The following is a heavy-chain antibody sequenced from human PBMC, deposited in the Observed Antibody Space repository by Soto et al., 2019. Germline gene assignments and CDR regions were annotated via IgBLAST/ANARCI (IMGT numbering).Heavy chain of an antibody. CDR2: INHSGST. V-gene: IGHV4-34*01. D-gene: IGHD2-15*01. J-gene: IGHJ4*02. CDR3: ARLPGYCSGDSCRIDD. Sequence: SETLSLTCAVYGGSFSGYYWSWIRQPPGKGLEWIGEINHSGSTNYNPSLKSRVTISVDTSKNQFSLKLSSVTAADTAVYFCARLPGYCSGDSCRIDDWGQGSLVTVSS. CDR1: GGSFSGYY.